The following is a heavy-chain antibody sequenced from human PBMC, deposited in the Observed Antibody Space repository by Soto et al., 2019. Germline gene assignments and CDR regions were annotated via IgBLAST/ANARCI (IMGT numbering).Heavy chain of an antibody. V-gene: IGHV3-7*01. J-gene: IGHJ4*02. CDR3: GRSISGWSRFDF. CDR2: IKEDGSQK. CDR1: GFTFSTYA. Sequence: GSLRLSCAASGFTFSTYAMNWVRQAPGKGLEYVADIKEDGSQKNYVDSVKGRFTISRDNAKNSLSLQMNGLRDEDTAMYYCGRSISGWSRFDFWGQGILVTVSS. D-gene: IGHD6-19*01.